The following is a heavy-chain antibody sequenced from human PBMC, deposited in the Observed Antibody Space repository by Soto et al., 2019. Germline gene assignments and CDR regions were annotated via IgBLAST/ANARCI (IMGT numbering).Heavy chain of an antibody. D-gene: IGHD4-17*01. Sequence: SVKVSCQASGGTFSSYAISWVRQAPGHGVEWMGGISPIFGTANYAQKFQGRVTITADESTSTAYRQLSSLRSEDTAVYYCAGSQMTTVCYYYGIDVWGQETTVTVSS. CDR1: GGTFSSYA. J-gene: IGHJ6*02. CDR3: AGSQMTTVCYYYGIDV. V-gene: IGHV1-69*13. CDR2: ISPIFGTA.